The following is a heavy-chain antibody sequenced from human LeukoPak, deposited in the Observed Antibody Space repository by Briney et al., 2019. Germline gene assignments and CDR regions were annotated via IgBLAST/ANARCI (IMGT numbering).Heavy chain of an antibody. V-gene: IGHV3-11*04. D-gene: IGHD3-10*02. CDR1: GGSISSSSYY. CDR2: ISSSGSTI. J-gene: IGHJ6*04. CDR3: AELGITMIGGV. Sequence: LSLTCTVSGGSISSSSYYWGWIRQPPGKGLEWVSYISSSGSTIYYADSVKGRFTISRDNAKNSLYLQMNSLRAEDTAVYYCAELGITMIGGVWGKGTTATISS.